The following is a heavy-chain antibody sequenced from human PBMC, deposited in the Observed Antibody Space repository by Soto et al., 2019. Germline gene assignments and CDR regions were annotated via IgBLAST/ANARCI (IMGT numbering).Heavy chain of an antibody. CDR3: VGFKSSTIFNH. V-gene: IGHV4-39*01. CDR2: VFYDGRT. J-gene: IGHJ4*02. CDR1: GGSISSAPSY. Sequence: SETLSLTCTVAGGSISSAPSYWAWIRQPPGKGLEWIGHVFYDGRTTYSPSLRSRVSIFADTSKDQFSLKLSSMTAADATAYFWVGFKSSTIFNHWGQGTLVTVSS. D-gene: IGHD3-9*01.